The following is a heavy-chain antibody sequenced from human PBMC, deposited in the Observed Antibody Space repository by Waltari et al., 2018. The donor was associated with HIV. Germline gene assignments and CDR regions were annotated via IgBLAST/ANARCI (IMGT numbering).Heavy chain of an antibody. J-gene: IGHJ4*02. CDR3: ARGTDYYDTSGNFDY. CDR1: GGTFSSYS. D-gene: IGHD3-22*01. Sequence: QVRLVQSGAEVKKPGSSVKVSCKASGGTFSSYSISWVRQAPGKGLEWMEGIVPRFGTPAYPRKFQGRVTITADEPTSTAYMDLRSLSSEDTAVYYCARGTDYYDTSGNFDYWGQGTLVIVSP. CDR2: IVPRFGTP. V-gene: IGHV1-69*01.